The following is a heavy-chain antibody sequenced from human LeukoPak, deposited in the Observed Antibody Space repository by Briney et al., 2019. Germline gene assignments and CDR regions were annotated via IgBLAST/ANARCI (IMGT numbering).Heavy chain of an antibody. D-gene: IGHD1-14*01. CDR1: GGTFSSYA. CDR2: IIPIFGTA. CDR3: ARDSFPNWNHGAFDI. J-gene: IGHJ3*02. Sequence: ASVKVSCKASGGTFSSYAISWVRQAPGQGLEWMGGIIPIFGTANYAQKFQGRVTITTDESTSTAYMELSSLRSEDTAVYYCARDSFPNWNHGAFDIWGQGTMVTVSS. V-gene: IGHV1-69*05.